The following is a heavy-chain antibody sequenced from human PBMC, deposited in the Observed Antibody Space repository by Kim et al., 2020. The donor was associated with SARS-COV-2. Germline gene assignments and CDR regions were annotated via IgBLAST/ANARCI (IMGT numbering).Heavy chain of an antibody. CDR2: NT. V-gene: IGHV4-39*02. J-gene: IGHJ3*02. CDR3: ARRDKSAAFDI. Sequence: NTQSNPSLKSRATTSVDTSENHFSLNLRSVTSSDTAVYYCARRDKSAAFDIWGQGTMVTVSS.